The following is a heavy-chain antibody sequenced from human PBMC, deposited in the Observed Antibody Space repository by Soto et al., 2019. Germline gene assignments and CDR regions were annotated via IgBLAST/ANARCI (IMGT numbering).Heavy chain of an antibody. Sequence: SAPLSLTCTFSGRSMRGYDWSWIRQPAGERLEWIGRIYTSGTTDFNPSLKGRVTMSVDTSKNQFSLKLTSVTAADTALYYCAREDYYDTGYYVVWGQGTQVTVSS. CDR1: GRSMRGYD. V-gene: IGHV4-4*07. J-gene: IGHJ4*02. CDR3: AREDYYDTGYYVV. D-gene: IGHD3-9*01. CDR2: IYTSGTT.